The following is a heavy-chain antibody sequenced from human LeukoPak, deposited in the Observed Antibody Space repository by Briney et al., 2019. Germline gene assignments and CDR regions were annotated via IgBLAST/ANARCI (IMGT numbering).Heavy chain of an antibody. Sequence: PSETLSLTCTVSGGSISSYYWSWIRQPPGKGLEWIGYIYYSGSTYYSPSLKSRVIISVDTSKNQFSLKLRSVTAADTAVYYCATLLWFGELSFSWFDPWGQGTLVTVSS. V-gene: IGHV4-59*04. CDR1: GGSISSYY. J-gene: IGHJ5*02. CDR2: IYYSGST. D-gene: IGHD3-10*01. CDR3: ATLLWFGELSFSWFDP.